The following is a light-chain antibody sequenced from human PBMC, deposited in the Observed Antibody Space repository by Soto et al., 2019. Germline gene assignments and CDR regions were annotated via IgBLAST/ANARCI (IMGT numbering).Light chain of an antibody. Sequence: QSALTQPRSVSGSPGQSVTISCTGTSSDVGGYNYVSWYQQHPGKAPKLMIYDVSKRPSGVPDRFSGSKSGNTASLTISGLQAEDEADYYCCSYAGIYTFEFYVFGRGTKVTVL. CDR1: SSDVGGYNY. CDR3: CSYAGIYTFEFYV. CDR2: DVS. J-gene: IGLJ1*01. V-gene: IGLV2-11*01.